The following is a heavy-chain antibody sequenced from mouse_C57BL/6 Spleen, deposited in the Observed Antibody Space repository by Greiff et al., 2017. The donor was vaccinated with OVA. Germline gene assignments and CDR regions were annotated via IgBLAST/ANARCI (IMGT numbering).Heavy chain of an antibody. D-gene: IGHD2-3*01. Sequence: EVQLQESGPGLVKPSQSLSLTCSVTGYSITSGYYWNWIRRFPGNKLEWMGYISYDGSNNYNPSLKNRISITRDTSKNQFFLKLNSVTTEDTATYYCAREDGYLYAMDYWGQGTSVTVSS. CDR1: GYSITSGYY. J-gene: IGHJ4*01. CDR3: AREDGYLYAMDY. V-gene: IGHV3-6*01. CDR2: ISYDGSN.